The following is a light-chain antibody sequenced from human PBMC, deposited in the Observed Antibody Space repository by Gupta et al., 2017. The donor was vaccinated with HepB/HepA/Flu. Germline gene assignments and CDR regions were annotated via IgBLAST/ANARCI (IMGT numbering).Light chain of an antibody. J-gene: IGKJ5*01. CDR2: GAS. CDR1: RAITNNY. CDR3: QQDCIAPVT. Sequence: EVVLSQSPGTLSLSPGERAAISGRASRAITNNYFTWYHQKPGQAPRLLIYGASSRATGIPDRFSGSGSGTDFTLFISRVEPEDSGVYYCQQDCIAPVTFGQWTRVKIK. V-gene: IGKV3-20*01.